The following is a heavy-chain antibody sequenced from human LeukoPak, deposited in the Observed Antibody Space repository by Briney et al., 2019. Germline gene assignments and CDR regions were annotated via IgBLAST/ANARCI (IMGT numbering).Heavy chain of an antibody. CDR1: DGSISSGGYY. CDR2: IYYSGST. V-gene: IGHV4-31*03. J-gene: IGHJ3*02. D-gene: IGHD2-15*01. CDR3: ARDHGGGSRSFDI. Sequence: SETLSLTCTVSDGSISSGGYYWSWIRQHPGKGLEWIGYIYYSGSTYYNPSLKSRVTISVDTSKNQFSLKLSSVTAADTAVYYCARDHGGGSRSFDIWGQGTMVTVSS.